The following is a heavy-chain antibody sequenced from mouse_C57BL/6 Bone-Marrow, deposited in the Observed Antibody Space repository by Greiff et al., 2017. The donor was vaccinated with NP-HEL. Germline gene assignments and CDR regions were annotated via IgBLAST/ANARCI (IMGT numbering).Heavy chain of an antibody. CDR3: RYYGSRGYFDV. Sequence: EVQLQQSGAELVRPGASVKLSCTASGFNIKDYYMHWVKQRPEQGLEWIGRIDPEDGDTEYAPKFQGKATMTADTSSNTAYLQLSSLTSEDSAVYYCRYYGSRGYFDVWGTGTTVTVSS. CDR2: IDPEDGDT. CDR1: GFNIKDYY. J-gene: IGHJ1*03. D-gene: IGHD1-1*01. V-gene: IGHV14-1*01.